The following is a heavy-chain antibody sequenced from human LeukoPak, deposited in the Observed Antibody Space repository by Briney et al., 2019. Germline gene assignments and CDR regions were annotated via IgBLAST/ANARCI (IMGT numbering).Heavy chain of an antibody. Sequence: PSETLSLTCTVSGGSISSYYWSWIRQPPGKGLEWIGYISYSGSTNYNPSLKSRVTISLDTSKNQFSLKLSSVTAADTAVYYCARCLIGAASNWFDPWGQGILVTVSS. CDR3: ARCLIGAASNWFDP. CDR2: ISYSGST. D-gene: IGHD6-13*01. J-gene: IGHJ5*02. CDR1: GGSISSYY. V-gene: IGHV4-59*08.